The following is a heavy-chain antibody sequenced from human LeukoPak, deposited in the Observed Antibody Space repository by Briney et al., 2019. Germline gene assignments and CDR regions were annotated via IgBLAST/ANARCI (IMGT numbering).Heavy chain of an antibody. Sequence: GGSLRLSCAASGFTFSSYAMSWVRRAPGKGLEWVSDIIGSGGSTYYADSVKGRFTISRDNSKNTLYLQMNSLRAEHTAVHYCPKDSRKWLVRLPFFDYWGQGTLVTVSS. CDR1: GFTFSSYA. CDR2: IIGSGGST. J-gene: IGHJ4*02. V-gene: IGHV3-23*01. D-gene: IGHD6-19*01. CDR3: PKDSRKWLVRLPFFDY.